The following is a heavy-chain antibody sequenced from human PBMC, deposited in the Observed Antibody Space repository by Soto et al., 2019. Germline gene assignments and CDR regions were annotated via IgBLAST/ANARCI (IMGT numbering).Heavy chain of an antibody. D-gene: IGHD3-3*01. V-gene: IGHV2-5*02. CDR2: MYWDDDK. J-gene: IGHJ4*02. Sequence: QITLNESGPTVVKPAETLTLTCTFSGFSLTTSGVGVGWIRQSPGKAPEWLALMYWDDDKRYSASLKSRLTITKGTSKYQVVLTMASVDPADTATYYCAHRILRTVFGLVMTTAIYFDFWGEGTPVVVSS. CDR1: GFSLTTSGVG. CDR3: AHRILRTVFGLVMTTAIYFDF.